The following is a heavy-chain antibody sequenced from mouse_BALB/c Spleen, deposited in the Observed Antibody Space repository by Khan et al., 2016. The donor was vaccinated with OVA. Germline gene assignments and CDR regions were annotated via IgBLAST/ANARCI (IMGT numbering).Heavy chain of an antibody. Sequence: IQLVQSGTELVKPGASVKLSCTASGFKIKDTYIHWVKQRPEQGLEWIGNIAPENGFSNNEPKFKGKATITAEKSSTKDYVQLSSLTSDDTAVNYCANPCVGNHQWSVYFDVGGAGTTVTVSA. CDR3: ANPCVGNHQWSVYFDV. CDR2: IAPENGFS. V-gene: IGHV14-3*02. D-gene: IGHD1-3*01. J-gene: IGHJ1*01. CDR1: GFKIKDTY.